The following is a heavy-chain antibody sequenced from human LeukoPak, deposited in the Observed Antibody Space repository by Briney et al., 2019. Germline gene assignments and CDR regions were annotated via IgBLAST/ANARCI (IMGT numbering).Heavy chain of an antibody. J-gene: IGHJ4*02. CDR2: ISGSGGST. Sequence: PGGSLRLSCAASGFTFSSYAMHWVRQAPGKGLEWVSAISGSGGSTYYADSVKGRFTISRDNSKNTLYLQMNSLRAEDTAVYYCVTVVTATVFVYWGQGTLVTVSP. CDR3: VTVVTATVFVY. CDR1: GFTFSSYA. V-gene: IGHV3-23*01. D-gene: IGHD2-15*01.